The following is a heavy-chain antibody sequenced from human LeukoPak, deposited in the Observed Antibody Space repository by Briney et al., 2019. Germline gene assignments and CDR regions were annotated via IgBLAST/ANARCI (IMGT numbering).Heavy chain of an antibody. CDR2: IYSGGST. D-gene: IGHD2-21*01. V-gene: IGHV3-66*01. CDR1: GFTVSSNY. CDR3: ATKAYCGGDCYYNYFDY. J-gene: IGHJ4*02. Sequence: GGSLRLSCAASGFTVSSNYMSWVRQAPGKGLEWVSVIYSGGSTYYADSVKGRFTISRDNSKNTLYLQMNSLRAEDTAVYYCATKAYCGGDCYYNYFDYWGQGTLVTVSS.